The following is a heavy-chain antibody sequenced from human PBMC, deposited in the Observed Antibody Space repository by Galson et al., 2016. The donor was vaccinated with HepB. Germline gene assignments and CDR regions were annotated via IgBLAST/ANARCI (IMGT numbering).Heavy chain of an antibody. J-gene: IGHJ4*02. CDR2: ITGSGTST. D-gene: IGHD6-19*01. Sequence: SLRLSCAASGFTFSSYAMSFVRQAPGKGLEWVSAITGSGTSTYYADSVKGRHTISRDNSKNTLYLQMNSLRAEDTAVYYCAKAYSSGWYLFDYWGQGTLVTVSS. V-gene: IGHV3-23*01. CDR1: GFTFSSYA. CDR3: AKAYSSGWYLFDY.